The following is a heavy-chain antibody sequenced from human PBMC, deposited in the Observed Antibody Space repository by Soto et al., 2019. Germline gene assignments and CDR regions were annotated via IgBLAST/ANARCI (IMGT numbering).Heavy chain of an antibody. Sequence: QVQLQQWGAGPLRPLETLSLTCGVSGGSFRGYYWAWIRQSPGKGLEWIGENNDRGSINYNPSLKSRVSASVDTSKNHYSLNLRSVTAADTAVYYCTRESHDILTGPLCVCYFDLWGRGTLVT. CDR1: GGSFRGYY. CDR2: NNDRGSI. V-gene: IGHV4-34*01. J-gene: IGHJ2*01. D-gene: IGHD3-9*01. CDR3: TRESHDILTGPLCVCYFDL.